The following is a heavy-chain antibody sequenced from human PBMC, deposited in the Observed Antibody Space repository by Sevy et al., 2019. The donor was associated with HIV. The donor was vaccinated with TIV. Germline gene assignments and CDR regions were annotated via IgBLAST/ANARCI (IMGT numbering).Heavy chain of an antibody. CDR1: GFTFGDFA. D-gene: IGHD1-26*01. CDR3: TRVHVGATFDFDH. J-gene: IGHJ4*02. Sequence: GGSLRLSCTASGFTFGDFAMSWFRQAPGEGLEWISFIRSKAYGGTTAYARSVKGRVTVSRDDSRSTAYVKMDSLKTVNTAVYYCTRVHVGATFDFDHWGQGTLVTVSS. V-gene: IGHV3-49*03. CDR2: IRSKAYGGTT.